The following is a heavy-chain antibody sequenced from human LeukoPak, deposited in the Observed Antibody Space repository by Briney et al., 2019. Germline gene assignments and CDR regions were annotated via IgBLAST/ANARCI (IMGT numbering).Heavy chain of an antibody. D-gene: IGHD6-13*01. Sequence: GGSLRLSCAASGFTFSSYSMNWVRRAPGKGLEWVSSISSSSSYIYYADSVKGRFTISRDNAKNSLYLQMNSPRAEDTAVYYCARSFLSIAAAATDYWGQGTLVTVSS. J-gene: IGHJ4*02. V-gene: IGHV3-21*01. CDR3: ARSFLSIAAAATDY. CDR2: ISSSSSYI. CDR1: GFTFSSYS.